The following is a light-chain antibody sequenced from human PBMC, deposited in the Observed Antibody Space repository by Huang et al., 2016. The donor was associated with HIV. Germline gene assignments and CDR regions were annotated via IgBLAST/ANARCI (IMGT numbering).Light chain of an antibody. CDR2: DVS. J-gene: IGKJ4*01. V-gene: IGKV1-33*01. CDR3: QQYDNVSLA. CDR1: QDIGKS. Sequence: DIQMTQSPSSLSASVGDRVTVTCQASQDIGKSLNWYQHKPGRAPKLLIHDVSILETGVPSRFSGSGSGTHFTFTIKSLQPEDIATYYCQQYDNVSLAFGVGTKVEMK.